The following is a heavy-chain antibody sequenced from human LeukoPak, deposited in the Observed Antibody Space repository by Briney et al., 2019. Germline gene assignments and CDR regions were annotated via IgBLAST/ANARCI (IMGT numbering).Heavy chain of an antibody. Sequence: ASVKVSCKASGYTFTSYYINWVRQATGQGPEWMGWMNPNSGNTDYAQKFQGRVTMTRDMSTSTLYMELSSLRSEDTAVYYCARGRDFAYFDYWGQGTLVTVSS. V-gene: IGHV1-8*01. CDR1: GYTFTSYY. D-gene: IGHD2-21*01. CDR2: MNPNSGNT. J-gene: IGHJ4*02. CDR3: ARGRDFAYFDY.